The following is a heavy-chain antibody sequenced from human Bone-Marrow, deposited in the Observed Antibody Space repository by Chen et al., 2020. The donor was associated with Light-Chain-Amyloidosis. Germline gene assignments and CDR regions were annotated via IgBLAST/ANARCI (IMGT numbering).Heavy chain of an antibody. CDR3: AKDISYDDILPGYPADAFDI. J-gene: IGHJ3*02. D-gene: IGHD3-9*01. Sequence: EVQLVESGGGLLQRGGSMRLSCAAAGVAFRSYAMSWVRQAPGKGLEWVSTICGSGDSSYYGDSVKGRLTISRDNSKNARFLQMNSLRAEDTAVYYCAKDISYDDILPGYPADAFDIWGQGTMVTVSS. CDR1: GVAFRSYA. CDR2: ICGSGDSS. V-gene: IGHV3-23*04.